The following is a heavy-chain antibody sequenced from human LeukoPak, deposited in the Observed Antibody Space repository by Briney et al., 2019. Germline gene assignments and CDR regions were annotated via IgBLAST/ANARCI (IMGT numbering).Heavy chain of an antibody. CDR3: ARASSGWYNWFDP. J-gene: IGHJ5*02. CDR2: INHSGST. V-gene: IGHV4-34*01. CDR1: GDSISTYY. Sequence: SETLSLTCTVSGDSISTYYWSWIRQPPGKGLEWIGEINHSGSTNYNPSLKSRVTISVDTSKNQFSLKLSSVTAADTAVYYCARASSGWYNWFDPWGQGTLVTVSS. D-gene: IGHD6-19*01.